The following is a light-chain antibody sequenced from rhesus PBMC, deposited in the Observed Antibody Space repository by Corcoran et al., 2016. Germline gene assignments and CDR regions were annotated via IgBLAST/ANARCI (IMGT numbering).Light chain of an antibody. CDR2: GAA. Sequence: QVILTQSPATLSLSPGERATISCRASQRVSSYLAWYQQKPGQVPRLLIYGAASRATGIPDRVSGSGSGTDFPLTIISLEHEHVGVYHCYRHTSGYTFGPGTKLGIK. J-gene: IGKJ3*01. CDR1: QRVSSY. CDR3: YRHTSGYT. V-gene: IGKV3-10*01.